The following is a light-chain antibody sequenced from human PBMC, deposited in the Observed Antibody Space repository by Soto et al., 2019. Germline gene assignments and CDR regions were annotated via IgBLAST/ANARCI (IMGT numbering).Light chain of an antibody. J-gene: IGKJ4*01. CDR1: QSVGNS. CDR2: DAS. Sequence: EIVLTQSPATLSLSPGERAALSCRASQSVGNSLAWYQQKPGQAPRLLIYDASSRATGFPARFSGSGSGTDFSLTISSLGPEDFAVYYCQQRSSWPSLTFGGGTKVDIK. V-gene: IGKV3-11*01. CDR3: QQRSSWPSLT.